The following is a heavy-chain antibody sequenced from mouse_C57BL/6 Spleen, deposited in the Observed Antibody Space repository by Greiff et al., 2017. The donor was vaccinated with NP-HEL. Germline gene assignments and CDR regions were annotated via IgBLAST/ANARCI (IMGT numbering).Heavy chain of an antibody. CDR2: IDPETGGT. J-gene: IGHJ2*01. Sequence: VKLQQSGAELVRPGASVTLSCKASGYTFTDYEMHWVKQTPVHGLEWIGAIDPETGGTAYNQKFKGKAILTADKSSSTAYMELRSLTSEDSAVYYCTRGRYYYGSSFRGFDYWGQGTTLTVSS. CDR3: TRGRYYYGSSFRGFDY. CDR1: GYTFTDYE. V-gene: IGHV1-15*01. D-gene: IGHD1-1*01.